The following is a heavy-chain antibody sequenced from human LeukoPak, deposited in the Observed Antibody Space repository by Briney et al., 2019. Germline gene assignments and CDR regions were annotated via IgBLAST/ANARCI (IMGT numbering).Heavy chain of an antibody. CDR2: INHSAST. CDR1: GGSFNGYY. CDR3: ARDCSSSSCYLDY. D-gene: IGHD2-2*01. V-gene: IGHV4-34*01. J-gene: IGHJ4*02. Sequence: SETLSLTCAVYGGSFNGYYWSWIRQPPGKGLEWIGEINHSASTNYNPSLKSRVTISVDTSKNQFSLKLNSVTAADTAVYYCARDCSSSSCYLDYWGQGTLVTVSS.